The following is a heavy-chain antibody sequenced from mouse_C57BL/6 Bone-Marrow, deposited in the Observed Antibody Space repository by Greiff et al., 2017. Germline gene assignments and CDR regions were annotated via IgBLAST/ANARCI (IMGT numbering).Heavy chain of an antibody. J-gene: IGHJ1*03. CDR1: GYTFTSYW. Sequence: EVQRVESGTVLARPGASVKMSCKTSGYTFTSYWMHWVKQRPGQGLEWIGAIYPGNSDTSYNQKFKGKAKLTAVTSASTAYMELSSLTNEDSAVYYCTRDYYGSSYVWYFDVWGTGTTVTVSS. V-gene: IGHV1-5*01. D-gene: IGHD1-1*01. CDR2: IYPGNSDT. CDR3: TRDYYGSSYVWYFDV.